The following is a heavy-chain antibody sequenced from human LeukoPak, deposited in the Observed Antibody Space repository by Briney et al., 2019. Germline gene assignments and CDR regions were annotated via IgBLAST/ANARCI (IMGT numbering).Heavy chain of an antibody. CDR2: ISAGGT. CDR3: VKGLYTIDY. Sequence: GGTLRLSCAASGFTFSNFAMNWVRQAPGKGLEWVSAISAGGTFYADFVKGRFTISRDNSKNTLYLQMNSLRVDDTAVYYCVKGLYTIDYWGQGTLVTVSS. CDR1: GFTFSNFA. D-gene: IGHD2-2*02. J-gene: IGHJ4*02. V-gene: IGHV3-23*01.